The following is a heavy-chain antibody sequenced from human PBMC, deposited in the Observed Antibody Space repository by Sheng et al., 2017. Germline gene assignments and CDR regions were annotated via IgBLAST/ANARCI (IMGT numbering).Heavy chain of an antibody. CDR1: GGTFGDYA. V-gene: IGHV1-69*05. Sequence: QVQLVQSGAEVKKPGSSVKVSCEASGGTFGDYAITWVRQGPGQGLEWLGGIVPSFGTPNYSQNFQGRVTISRDESKTKIYMELRGLRSEDSAVYYCAKGGFTKHVNYYYYYMDVWGKGTTVTVSS. CDR3: AKGGFTKHVNYYYYYMDV. J-gene: IGHJ6*03. CDR2: IVPSFGTP. D-gene: IGHD3-10*01.